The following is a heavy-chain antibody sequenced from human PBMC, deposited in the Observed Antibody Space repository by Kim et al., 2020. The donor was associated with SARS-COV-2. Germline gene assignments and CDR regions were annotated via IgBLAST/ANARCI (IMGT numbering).Heavy chain of an antibody. CDR1: GGSISSSSYY. D-gene: IGHD3-16*02. J-gene: IGHJ4*02. CDR2: IYYSGST. Sequence: SETLSLTCTVSGGSISSSSYYWGWIRQPPGKGLEWIGSIYYSGSTYYNPSLKSRVTISVDTSKNQFSLKLSSVTAADTAVYYCARAGIRITFGGVIANNHFDYWGQGTLVTVSS. CDR3: ARAGIRITFGGVIANNHFDY. V-gene: IGHV4-39*01.